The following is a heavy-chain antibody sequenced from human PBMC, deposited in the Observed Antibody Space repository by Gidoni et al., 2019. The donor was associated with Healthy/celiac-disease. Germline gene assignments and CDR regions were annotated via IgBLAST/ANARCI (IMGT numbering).Heavy chain of an antibody. J-gene: IGHJ3*02. CDR2: IYHSGST. Sequence: QVQLQESGPGLVKPSETLSLTCTVSGYSISSGYYWGWIRQPPGKGLEWIGSIYHSGSTYYNPSLKSRVTISVDTFKNQFSLKLSSVTAADTAVYYCARGKYYYDSSGDDAFDIWGQGTMVTVSS. V-gene: IGHV4-38-2*02. CDR3: ARGKYYYDSSGDDAFDI. CDR1: GYSISSGYY. D-gene: IGHD3-22*01.